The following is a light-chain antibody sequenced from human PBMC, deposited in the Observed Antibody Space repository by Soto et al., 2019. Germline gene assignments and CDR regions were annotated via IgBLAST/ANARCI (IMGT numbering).Light chain of an antibody. CDR1: QSISSN. Sequence: EIVMTQSPATLSVSPGERATLSCRASQSISSNLAWYQQKPGQAPRLLIYGASTRATGIPARFSGSGSGTDFTLTISSLQSEDFAVYYCQQFHDWPMTFGPGTKVDIK. V-gene: IGKV3-15*01. CDR2: GAS. J-gene: IGKJ3*01. CDR3: QQFHDWPMT.